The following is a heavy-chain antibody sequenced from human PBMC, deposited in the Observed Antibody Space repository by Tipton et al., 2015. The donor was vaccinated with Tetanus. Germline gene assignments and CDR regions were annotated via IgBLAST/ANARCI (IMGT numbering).Heavy chain of an antibody. D-gene: IGHD2/OR15-2a*01. Sequence: GLVKPSETLSLTCAVYGGSSSGFYWSWIRKPPGKDLEWIGYIYQTGTTYYNPSLKGRVTISMDRSNTQFSLRLDSLTAADTAVYYCARAAGFLGLTHDFWGRGTLVSVSS. CDR3: ARAAGFLGLTHDF. J-gene: IGHJ4*02. V-gene: IGHV4-34*01. CDR2: IYQTGTT. CDR1: GGSSSGFY.